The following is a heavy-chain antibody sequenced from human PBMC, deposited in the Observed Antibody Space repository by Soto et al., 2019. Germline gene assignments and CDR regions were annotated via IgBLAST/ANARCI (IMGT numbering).Heavy chain of an antibody. J-gene: IGHJ4*02. CDR1: GYTFTTYG. D-gene: IGHD3-16*01. Sequence: QVQLVQSGGEVKKPGASVTVSCKTSGYTFTTYGISWVRQAPGQGLERVGWISAYSGKTHYAQKFQGKVTMTTDTSTNTAYLELRSLRSEDTAVYYCARDPYLGDHQYWGQGTLVTVSS. CDR2: ISAYSGKT. V-gene: IGHV1-18*01. CDR3: ARDPYLGDHQY.